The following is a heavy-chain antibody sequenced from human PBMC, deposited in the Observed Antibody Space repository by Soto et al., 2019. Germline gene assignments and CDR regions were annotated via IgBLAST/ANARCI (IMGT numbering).Heavy chain of an antibody. V-gene: IGHV4-30-4*01. CDR1: GGSISSGDYY. CDR2: IYHSGSP. D-gene: IGHD6-6*01. CDR3: ARARPDGARLDP. Sequence: QVQLQESGPGLVKPSQTLSLTCTVSGGSISSGDYYWSWIRQPPGKGLEWIGYIYHSGSPYYNPSPXSXLTISVDTSKTQFSLKPSSVTAADTAVYYGARARPDGARLDPWGQGTLVTVSS. J-gene: IGHJ5*02.